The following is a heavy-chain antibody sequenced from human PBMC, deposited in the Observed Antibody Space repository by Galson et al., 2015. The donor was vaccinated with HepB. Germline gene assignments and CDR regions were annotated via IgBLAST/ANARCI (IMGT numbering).Heavy chain of an antibody. CDR1: GFTFSDYS. J-gene: IGHJ4*02. V-gene: IGHV3-48*01. D-gene: IGHD2-2*02. Sequence: SLSLSCAASGFTFSDYSMNWVRQAPGKGLEWISYISSSSSNIYYADSVKGRFTISRDNAKNSLYLQMNSLRAEDTAVYYCARGYCTSTNCYRDYWGQGTLVTVSS. CDR2: ISSSSSNI. CDR3: ARGYCTSTNCYRDY.